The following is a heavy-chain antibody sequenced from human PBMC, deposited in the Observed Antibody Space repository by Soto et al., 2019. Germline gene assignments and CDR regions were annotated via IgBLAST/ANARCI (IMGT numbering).Heavy chain of an antibody. D-gene: IGHD2-15*01. V-gene: IGHV3-30*18. CDR1: GFTFSSYG. CDR2: ISYDGSNK. Sequence: GGSLRLSCAASGFTFSSYGMHWVRQAPGKGLEWVAVISYDGSNKYYADSVKGRFTISRDNPKNTLYLQMNSLRAEDTAVYYCAKSGVMLRLRSYFAYWGQGTLVTVSS. CDR3: AKSGVMLRLRSYFAY. J-gene: IGHJ4*02.